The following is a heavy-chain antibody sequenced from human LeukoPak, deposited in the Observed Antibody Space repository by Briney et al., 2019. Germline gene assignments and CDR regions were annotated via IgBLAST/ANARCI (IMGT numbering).Heavy chain of an antibody. Sequence: SETLSLTYAVYGGSFSGYYWSWIRQPPGKGLEWIGEINHSGSTNYNPPLKSRVTISVDTSKNQFSLKLSSVTAADTAVYYCARRYYDFWSGYYFKDSNWFDPWGQGTLVTVSS. CDR2: INHSGST. D-gene: IGHD3-3*01. CDR3: ARRYYDFWSGYYFKDSNWFDP. CDR1: GGSFSGYY. V-gene: IGHV4-34*01. J-gene: IGHJ5*02.